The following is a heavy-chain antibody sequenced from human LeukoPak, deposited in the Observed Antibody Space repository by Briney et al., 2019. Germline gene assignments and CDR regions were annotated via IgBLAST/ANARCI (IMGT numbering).Heavy chain of an antibody. D-gene: IGHD6-19*01. V-gene: IGHV4-34*01. CDR2: INHSGSI. CDR1: GGSFSGYY. CDR3: ARGYGYSSGNFDY. J-gene: IGHJ4*02. Sequence: PSETLSLTCAVYGGSFSGYYWSWIRQPPGKGLEWIGEINHSGSINYNPSLKSRVTISVDTSKNQFSLKLSSVTAADTAVYYCARGYGYSSGNFDYWGQGTLVTVSS.